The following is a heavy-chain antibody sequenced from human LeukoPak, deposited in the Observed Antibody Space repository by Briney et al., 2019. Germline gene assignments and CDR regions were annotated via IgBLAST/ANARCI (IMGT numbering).Heavy chain of an antibody. CDR2: ISSGSTI. V-gene: IGHV3-48*03. D-gene: IGHD6-19*01. J-gene: IGHJ4*02. Sequence: QPGGSLRISCAASGFTFSSYEMNRVRQAPGKGLEWVSYISSGSTIYDADSVKGRFTISRDNAKNSLYLQMNSLRAEDTAVYYCARESIAVAGAPFDYWGQGTLVTVSS. CDR3: ARESIAVAGAPFDY. CDR1: GFTFSSYE.